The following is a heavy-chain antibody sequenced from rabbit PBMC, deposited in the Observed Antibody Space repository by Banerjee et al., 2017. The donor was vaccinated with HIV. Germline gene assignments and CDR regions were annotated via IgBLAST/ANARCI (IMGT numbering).Heavy chain of an antibody. J-gene: IGHJ4*01. CDR2: IYAGSGST. Sequence: QQQLEESGGDLVKPEGSLTLTCTASGFSFSSSYWIWWVRQAPGKGLEWIACIYAGSGSTYYASWAKGRFTISKTSSTTVTLQMTSLTAADTATYFCARAAGYAGYGYATGFDLWGQGTLVTDS. CDR1: GFSFSSSYW. V-gene: IGHV1S45*01. D-gene: IGHD6-1*01. CDR3: ARAAGYAGYGYATGFDL.